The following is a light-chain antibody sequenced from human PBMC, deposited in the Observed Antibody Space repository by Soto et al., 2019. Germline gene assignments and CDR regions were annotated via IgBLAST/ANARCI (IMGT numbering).Light chain of an antibody. CDR1: QGSSTY. V-gene: IGKV1-27*01. CDR3: QMYDDAPGT. Sequence: SGEDRVTSTCRASQGSSTYLAWYQQKPGIAPKLLIYTASTLHSGVPSRFSGRGTGPDFTLTSSILQPEDAGSYSRQMYDDAPGTFGGGTKVDIK. J-gene: IGKJ4*02. CDR2: TAS.